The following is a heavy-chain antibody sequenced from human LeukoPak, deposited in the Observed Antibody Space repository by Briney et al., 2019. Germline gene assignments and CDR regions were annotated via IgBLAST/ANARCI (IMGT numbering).Heavy chain of an antibody. CDR2: ISTTGRTI. V-gene: IGHV3-11*04. J-gene: IGHJ4*02. Sequence: PGGSLRLSCAASGFNFSDSYMSWIRQAPGKGLEWVSYISTTGRTIYYADSVKGRFTISRDNAKNSLYLQMNSLRAEDTAVYYCARDSRYFDNWGQGTLVTVSS. CDR3: ARDSRYFDN. CDR1: GFNFSDSY.